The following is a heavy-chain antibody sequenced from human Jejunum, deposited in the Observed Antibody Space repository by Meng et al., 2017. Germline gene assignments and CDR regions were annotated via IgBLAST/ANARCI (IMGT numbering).Heavy chain of an antibody. CDR1: GFTFSSYA. CDR3: ATKTTELDN. V-gene: IGHV3-23*01. Sequence: GKSLKISCAASGFTFSSYAMNWVRQAPGKGLEWVSLISVSGGNTYYADSVKGRFTISRDNSKNTLYLQMNSLRAEDTAVYYCATKTTELDNWGQGTQVTVSS. CDR2: ISVSGGNT. D-gene: IGHD1-1*01. J-gene: IGHJ4*02.